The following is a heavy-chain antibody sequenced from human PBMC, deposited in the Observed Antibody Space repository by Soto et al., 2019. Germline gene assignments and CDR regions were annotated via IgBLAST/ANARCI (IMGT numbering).Heavy chain of an antibody. CDR3: ANIAAANYAFDL. V-gene: IGHV3-23*01. J-gene: IGHJ3*01. CDR1: GFTFSSYA. CDR2: ISGSGGST. D-gene: IGHD6-13*01. Sequence: EVQLLEAGGGLVQPGGSLGLSCAASGFTFSSYAMSWVRQAPGKGLEWVSAISGSGGSTYYADSVKGRFTISRDNSKNTLYLQMNSLRAEDTAVYYCANIAAANYAFDLWGQGTMVTVSS.